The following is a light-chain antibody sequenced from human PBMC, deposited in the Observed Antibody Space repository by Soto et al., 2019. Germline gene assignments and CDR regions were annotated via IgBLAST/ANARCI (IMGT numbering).Light chain of an antibody. J-gene: IGKJ3*01. CDR2: AAS. Sequence: DVHMTQSPSSLSASVGXRVTITCRANQGISNYLAWYQQKPGKVPELLIYAASTLQSGVPSRFSGSRSGTDFTLTINSLQPEDVATYYCQNYDRAPYTFGPGTKVDIK. V-gene: IGKV1-27*01. CDR3: QNYDRAPYT. CDR1: QGISNY.